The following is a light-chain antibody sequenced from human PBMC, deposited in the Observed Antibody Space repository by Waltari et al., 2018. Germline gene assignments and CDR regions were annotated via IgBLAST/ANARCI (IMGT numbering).Light chain of an antibody. CDR2: EVS. J-gene: IGLJ2*01. CDR3: CSYTGGSIPVI. V-gene: IGLV2-23*02. CDR1: NSDVGKYKH. Sequence: QSALTQPASVSGSPGKSITISCTGTNSDVGKYKHVYCYQQHPGKAPKLMIYEVSKRPSGISYRFSGSKSGDTASLTISGLQAEDEAEYYCCSYTGGSIPVIFGGGTKLTVL.